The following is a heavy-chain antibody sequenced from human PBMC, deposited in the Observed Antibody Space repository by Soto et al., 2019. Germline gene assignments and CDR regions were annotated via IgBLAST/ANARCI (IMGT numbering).Heavy chain of an antibody. D-gene: IGHD3-3*01. V-gene: IGHV3-23*01. J-gene: IGHJ4*02. Sequence: GGSLRLSCAASGFSFGSYALSWVRQAPGKGLEWVSTISGSDGKTFYADSVKGRFSISRDTSQSTLYLQMNSLRADDTAMYYCARWSYLDYWGQSTRVTVSS. CDR1: GFSFGSYA. CDR2: ISGSDGKT. CDR3: ARWSYLDY.